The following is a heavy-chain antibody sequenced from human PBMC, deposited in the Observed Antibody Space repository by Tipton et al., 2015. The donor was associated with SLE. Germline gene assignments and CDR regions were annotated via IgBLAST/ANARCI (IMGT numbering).Heavy chain of an antibody. CDR3: AGQRGLFDY. CDR1: GFTVSSNY. J-gene: IGHJ4*02. D-gene: IGHD5-24*01. V-gene: IGHV3-11*04. Sequence: QLVQSGGGLVQPGGSLRLSCAASGFTVSSNYMSWVRQAPGKGLEWVSYISSSGSTIYYADSVKGRFTISRDNAKNSLYLQMNSLRAEDTAVYYCAGQRGLFDYWGQGTLVTVSS. CDR2: ISSSGSTI.